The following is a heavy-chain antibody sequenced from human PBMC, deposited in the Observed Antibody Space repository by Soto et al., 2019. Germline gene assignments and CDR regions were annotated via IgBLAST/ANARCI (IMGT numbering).Heavy chain of an antibody. V-gene: IGHV4-30-2*01. D-gene: IGHD2-2*01. Sequence: PSETLSLTCAVSGGSISSGGYPWSWIRQPPGKGLEWIGYIYHSGSTYYNPSLKSRVTISVDRSKNQFSLKLSSVTAADTAVYYCARGRYCSSTSCSYAFDIWGQGTMVTVSS. J-gene: IGHJ3*02. CDR2: IYHSGST. CDR1: GGSISSGGYP. CDR3: ARGRYCSSTSCSYAFDI.